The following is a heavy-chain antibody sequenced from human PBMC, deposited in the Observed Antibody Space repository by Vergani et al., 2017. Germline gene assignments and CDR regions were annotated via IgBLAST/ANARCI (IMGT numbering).Heavy chain of an antibody. Sequence: QVQLQESGPGLVRPSQTLSLTCTVSGASISSGSYYWSWFRPRAGTRLEWIGRFYTGGGINYNPSLTSRVTILVDTSKNQFSLQLSTVTAADTSVYYCAQDPLYGNTWPSLLLEVDVWGQGTTVTVSS. CDR2: FYTGGGI. CDR3: AQDPLYGNTWPSLLLEVDV. J-gene: IGHJ6*02. CDR1: GASISSGSYY. V-gene: IGHV4-61*02. D-gene: IGHD5-24*01.